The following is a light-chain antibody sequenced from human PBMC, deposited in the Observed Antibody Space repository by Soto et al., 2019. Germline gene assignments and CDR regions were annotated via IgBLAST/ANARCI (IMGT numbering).Light chain of an antibody. CDR3: SSYGSTSTRYV. Sequence: QSALTQPASVSGSPGQSITISCTGTSSDVGGYNYVSWYQQLPGKAPKLMIYEVSNRPSGVSNRFSGSKSGNTASLTISGLQAEDEGDYFCSSYGSTSTRYVFGTGTKLTVL. CDR2: EVS. J-gene: IGLJ1*01. V-gene: IGLV2-14*01. CDR1: SSDVGGYNY.